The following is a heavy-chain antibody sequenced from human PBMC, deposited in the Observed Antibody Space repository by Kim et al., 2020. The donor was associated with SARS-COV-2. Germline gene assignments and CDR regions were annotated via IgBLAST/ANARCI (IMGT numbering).Heavy chain of an antibody. D-gene: IGHD1-26*01. J-gene: IGHJ4*02. V-gene: IGHV3-7*01. CDR3: TRKWDY. Sequence: KQDESEKYYEDSVKGRFAISRDNAKNSVYLQMSSLGADDTAVYYCTRKWDYWGRGTLVTVSS. CDR2: KQDESEK.